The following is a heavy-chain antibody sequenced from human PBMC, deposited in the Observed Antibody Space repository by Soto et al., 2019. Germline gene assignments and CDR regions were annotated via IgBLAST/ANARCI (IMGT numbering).Heavy chain of an antibody. CDR3: ARSDIGATTIDY. CDR2: INHSGST. D-gene: IGHD2-15*01. CDR1: GGSISSSNYY. V-gene: IGHV4-39*07. Sequence: SETLSLTCTVSGGSISSSNYYWGWIRQPPGKGLEWIGKINHSGSTYSNPSLKSRVTMSVDTSKNQFSLKLTSVTAADTAVYYCARSDIGATTIDYWGQGKLVTVSS. J-gene: IGHJ4*02.